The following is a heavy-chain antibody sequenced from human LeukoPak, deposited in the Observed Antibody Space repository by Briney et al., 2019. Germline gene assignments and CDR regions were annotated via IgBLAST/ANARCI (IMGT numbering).Heavy chain of an antibody. J-gene: IGHJ4*02. CDR3: AKEAVAGTLDH. CDR1: GFTVDSNY. Sequence: GGSLRLSWAASGFTVDSNYMTWVRQAPGKGLEWVSVIYSGGSTYYADSVKGRFTISRDNSKNTLHLQMNSLRAEDTAVYYCAKEAVAGTLDHWGQGTLVTVSS. CDR2: IYSGGST. V-gene: IGHV3-66*01. D-gene: IGHD6-19*01.